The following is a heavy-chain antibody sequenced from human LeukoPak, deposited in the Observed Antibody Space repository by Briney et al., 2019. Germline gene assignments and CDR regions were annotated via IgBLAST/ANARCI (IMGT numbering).Heavy chain of an antibody. J-gene: IGHJ4*02. Sequence: GGSLRLSCAASGFRFSTHDLNWVRQAPGKGLECVSYTSRTSTYLYYADSVKGRFTISRDNDKNLLYLQMNNLRAEDTAVYFCAKDTRKGGYYSDYWGQGTVVTVSS. V-gene: IGHV3-21*01. CDR3: AKDTRKGGYYSDY. CDR2: TSRTSTYL. CDR1: GFRFSTHD. D-gene: IGHD3-22*01.